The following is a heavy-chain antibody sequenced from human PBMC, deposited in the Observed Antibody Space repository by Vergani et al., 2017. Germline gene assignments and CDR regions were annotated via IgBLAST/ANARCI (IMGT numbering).Heavy chain of an antibody. CDR3: ATPQTVTTGGMEV. CDR1: EYSFSAFY. V-gene: IGHV1-2*02. Sequence: QVQLVQSGAEVKKPGASVKVSCKASEYSFSAFYIHWVRQAPGQGLEWMGWINPNNGGSNYAQKFQDRVTMTRDTSITTAYMELSRLRSDDTAVYYCATPQTVTTGGMEVWGQGTTVIVSS. D-gene: IGHD4-17*01. J-gene: IGHJ6*02. CDR2: INPNNGGS.